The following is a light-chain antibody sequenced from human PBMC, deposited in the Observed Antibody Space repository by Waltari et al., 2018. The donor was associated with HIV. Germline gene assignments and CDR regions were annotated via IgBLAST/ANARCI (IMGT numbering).Light chain of an antibody. J-gene: IGLJ2*01. CDR2: GVS. Sequence: QSALTQPASVSGSPGQSITISCTGTSSDIGRYDYVPWYQQHPGKAPKLLIYGVSSRPSGVSNRFSGSRSGNTASLTISGLQADDEAHYYCSAYTTYSPLAVFGGGTKLTVL. CDR1: SSDIGRYDY. CDR3: SAYTTYSPLAV. V-gene: IGLV2-14*01.